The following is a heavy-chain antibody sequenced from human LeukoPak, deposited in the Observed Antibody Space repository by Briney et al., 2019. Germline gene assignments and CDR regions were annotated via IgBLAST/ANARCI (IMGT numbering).Heavy chain of an antibody. Sequence: GGSLRLSCAASGFTFSSYAMSWVRQAPGKGLEWVSAISGSGGSTYYADSVKGRFTISRDNPKNTLYLQMNSLRAEDTAVYYCAKSALLPFYGSGTPGEFDLWGRGTLVTVSS. CDR1: GFTFSSYA. CDR2: ISGSGGST. J-gene: IGHJ2*01. V-gene: IGHV3-23*01. CDR3: AKSALLPFYGSGTPGEFDL. D-gene: IGHD3-10*01.